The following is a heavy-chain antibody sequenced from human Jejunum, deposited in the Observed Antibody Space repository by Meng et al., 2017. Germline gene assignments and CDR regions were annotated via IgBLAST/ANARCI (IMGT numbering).Heavy chain of an antibody. CDR1: GFTFSSYL. D-gene: IGHD3-16*01. CDR3: ARTVLPTAGLGGL. V-gene: IGHV3-30*01. Sequence: GESLKISCAASGFTFSSYLFHWVRQAPGKGLEWVALISQDGRHQYYADSVTGRFTISRDNSKNTVYLEMNSLRAEDTAVYYCARTVLPTAGLGGLWGQGTLVTGYS. CDR2: ISQDGRHQ. J-gene: IGHJ1*01.